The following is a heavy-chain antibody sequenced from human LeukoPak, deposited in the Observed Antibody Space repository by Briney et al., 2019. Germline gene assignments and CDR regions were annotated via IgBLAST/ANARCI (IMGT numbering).Heavy chain of an antibody. D-gene: IGHD2-15*01. CDR2: IHYSGIT. CDR3: ARLIASGGGHYYFDY. J-gene: IGHJ4*02. Sequence: SETLSLTCTVSGGSINSYYWSWIRQPPGRGLEWIAPIHYSGITSCNTSLRSRVATSVDKSKNQFFLKLSSVTATDTAVYYCARLIASGGGHYYFDYWGQGTLVTVSS. CDR1: GGSINSYY. V-gene: IGHV4-59*01.